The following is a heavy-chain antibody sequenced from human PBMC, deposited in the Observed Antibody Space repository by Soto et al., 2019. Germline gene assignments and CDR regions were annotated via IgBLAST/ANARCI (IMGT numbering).Heavy chain of an antibody. D-gene: IGHD2-2*02. V-gene: IGHV3-15*01. CDR2: IKSKTDGGTT. Sequence: XVSLRLSCAASGFTFSNAWMSWVRQAPGKGLEWVGRIKSKTDGGTTDYAAPVKGRFTISRDDSKNTLYLQMNSLKTEDTAVYYCTTGSEVPAAILFDYYYGMDVWGQGTTVTVSS. J-gene: IGHJ6*02. CDR1: GFTFSNAW. CDR3: TTGSEVPAAILFDYYYGMDV.